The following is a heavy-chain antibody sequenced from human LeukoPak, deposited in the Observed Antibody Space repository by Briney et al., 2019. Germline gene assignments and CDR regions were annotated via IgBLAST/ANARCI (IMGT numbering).Heavy chain of an antibody. CDR3: ARGPMTTVTYYYYYYGMDV. Sequence: SETLSLTCTVSGGSISSYYWSWIRQPPGKGLEWIGYIYYSGSTNYNPSLKSRVTISVDTSKNQFSLKLSSVTAADTAVYYCARGPMTTVTYYYYYYGMDVWGQGTTVTVSS. CDR1: GGSISSYY. V-gene: IGHV4-59*12. CDR2: IYYSGST. J-gene: IGHJ6*02. D-gene: IGHD4-17*01.